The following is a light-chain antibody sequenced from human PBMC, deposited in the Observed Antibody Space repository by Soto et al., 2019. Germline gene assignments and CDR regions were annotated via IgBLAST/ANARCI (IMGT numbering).Light chain of an antibody. CDR2: DAS. V-gene: IGKV3-11*01. J-gene: IGKJ2*01. Sequence: EIVLTQSPATLSLSPGERATLSCRASQSVSSYLAWYQQKPGQAPRLLIYDASNSATGIPARFSGSGSGTDFTHTISSLEPEDFAVYYCQQRSNWPPENTFGQGTKLEIK. CDR1: QSVSSY. CDR3: QQRSNWPPENT.